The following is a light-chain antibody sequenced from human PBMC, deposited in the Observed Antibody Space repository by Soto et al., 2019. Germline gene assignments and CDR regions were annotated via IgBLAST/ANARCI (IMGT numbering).Light chain of an antibody. V-gene: IGLV1-40*01. CDR2: GNS. Sequence: QSVLTQPPSVSGAPGQRVTISCTGSSSNIGAGYDVHWYQQLPGTAPKRLIYGNSNRPSGVPDRFSGSKSGTSASLAITGLQAEDEADYYCQSYDSSLSGRWVFGGGTQLTVL. CDR1: SSNIGAGYD. CDR3: QSYDSSLSGRWV. J-gene: IGLJ3*02.